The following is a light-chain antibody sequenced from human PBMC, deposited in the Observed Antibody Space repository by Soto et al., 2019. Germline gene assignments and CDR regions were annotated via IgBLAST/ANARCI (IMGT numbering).Light chain of an antibody. CDR1: QSVSSN. V-gene: IGKV3-15*01. CDR2: RAS. J-gene: IGKJ1*01. CDR3: QQYNSWPT. Sequence: EIVMTQSPATLSVSPGERATLSCRASQSVSSNLAWYQQKPGQAPRLVIYRASTRATGIPARFSGSGSGTEFTLTISSLQSKDFAVYYCQQYNSWPTFGQGTKVEIK.